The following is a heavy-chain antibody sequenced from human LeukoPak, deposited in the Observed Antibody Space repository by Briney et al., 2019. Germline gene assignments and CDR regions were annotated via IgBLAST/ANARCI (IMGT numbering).Heavy chain of an antibody. D-gene: IGHD6-6*01. CDR2: IIPIFGTA. CDR1: GGTLSSYA. J-gene: IGHJ5*02. Sequence: SVTVSCKASGGTLSSYAISWVRQAPGQGREWMGGIIPIFGTANYAQKFQGRVTITTDESTSTAYMELSSLRSEDTAVYYCARMDPYSSSSSGFDPWGQGTLVTVSS. CDR3: ARMDPYSSSSSGFDP. V-gene: IGHV1-69*05.